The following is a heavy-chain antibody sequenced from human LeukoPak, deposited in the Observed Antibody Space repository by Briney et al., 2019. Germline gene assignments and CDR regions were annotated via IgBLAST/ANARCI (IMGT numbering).Heavy chain of an antibody. CDR1: GYTFTTYA. CDR3: ARAPYDFLTGFSLNWFDP. D-gene: IGHD3-9*01. Sequence: ASVKVSFKASGYTFTTYAIHWVRQAPGQRLEWMGWINSDNGNTKYSQKFQGRVTITRDTSAYTAYMELRSLNSADTAIYFCARAPYDFLTGFSLNWFDPWGQGTLVTVSS. J-gene: IGHJ5*02. CDR2: INSDNGNT. V-gene: IGHV1-3*04.